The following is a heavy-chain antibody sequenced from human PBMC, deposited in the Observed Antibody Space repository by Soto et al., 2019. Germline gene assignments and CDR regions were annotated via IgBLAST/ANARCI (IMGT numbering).Heavy chain of an antibody. V-gene: IGHV4-34*01. Sequence: QVQLQQWGAGLLKPSETLSLTCAVYGGSFSGYYWSWIRQPPGKGLEWIGEINHSGSTNYNPSLKSRVTISVATSKTQFSLKLSSVTAADTAVYYCAGILPATIYYFDYWGQGTLVTVSS. CDR3: AGILPATIYYFDY. D-gene: IGHD2-15*01. J-gene: IGHJ4*02. CDR2: INHSGST. CDR1: GGSFSGYY.